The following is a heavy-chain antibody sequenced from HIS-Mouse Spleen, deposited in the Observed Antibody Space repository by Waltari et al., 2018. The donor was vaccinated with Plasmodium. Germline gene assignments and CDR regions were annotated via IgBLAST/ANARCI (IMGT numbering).Heavy chain of an antibody. V-gene: IGHV4-39*07. D-gene: IGHD1-7*01. J-gene: IGHJ4*02. CDR3: ARDRITGTSYFDY. CDR1: GGSISSSSYY. Sequence: QLQLQESGPGLVKPSETLSLTCTVPGGSISSSSYYWGWTRQPPGTGLEWIGSIYYSGSTYYNPSLKSRVTISVDTSKNQFSLKLSSVTAADTAVYYCARDRITGTSYFDYWGQGTLVTVSS. CDR2: IYYSGST.